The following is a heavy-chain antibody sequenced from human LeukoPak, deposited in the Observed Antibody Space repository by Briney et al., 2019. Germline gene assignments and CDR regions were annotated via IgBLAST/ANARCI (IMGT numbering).Heavy chain of an antibody. V-gene: IGHV1-18*01. CDR1: GYTFTSYG. CDR2: ISAYNGIT. Sequence: ASVKVSCKAYGYTFTSYGTNWVRQAPGQGLEWMGWISAYNGITNYAQKLRGRVTMTTDTSTTTAYMDLRSLRFDDTAVYYCVRDERDRGFDNWGQGTLVTVSS. D-gene: IGHD6-25*01. CDR3: VRDERDRGFDN. J-gene: IGHJ4*02.